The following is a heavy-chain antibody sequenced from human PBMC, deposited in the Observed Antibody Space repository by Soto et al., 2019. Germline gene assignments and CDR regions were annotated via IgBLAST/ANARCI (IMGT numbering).Heavy chain of an antibody. CDR2: ISYDGSNK. CDR1: GFTFSSYA. D-gene: IGHD2-15*01. J-gene: IGHJ4*02. Sequence: QVQLVESGGGVVQPGRSLRLSCAASGFTFSSYAMHWVRQAPGKGLEWVAVISYDGSNKYYADSVKGRFTISRDNSKNTLYLQMNSLRAEDTAVYYCASPIPRSGGRCYHPGGQGTLVTVSS. V-gene: IGHV3-30-3*01. CDR3: ASPIPRSGGRCYHP.